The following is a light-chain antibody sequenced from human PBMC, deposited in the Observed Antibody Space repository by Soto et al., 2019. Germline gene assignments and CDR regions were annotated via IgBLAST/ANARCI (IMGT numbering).Light chain of an antibody. CDR1: QSISRQ. CDR3: LQYQSYWT. Sequence: DIQMTQSPSTLSASVGDRVSITCRASQSISRQLAWYQQKPGKAPNLLIYQASNLETGVPSRFTGSGSGTEFTLTISSLQPDDLATYSCLQYQSYWTFGQGTNVEIK. V-gene: IGKV1-5*03. CDR2: QAS. J-gene: IGKJ1*01.